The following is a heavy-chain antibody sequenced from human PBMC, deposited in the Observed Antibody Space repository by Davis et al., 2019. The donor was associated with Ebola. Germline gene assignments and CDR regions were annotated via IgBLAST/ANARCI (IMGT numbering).Heavy chain of an antibody. V-gene: IGHV1-18*01. J-gene: IGHJ3*01. CDR2: ISAYNGNT. CDR3: ARGTAVAGLPSAFDV. CDR1: GYSFTSYG. D-gene: IGHD6-19*01. Sequence: AASVKVSCKVSGYSFTSYGLSWVRQAPGQGLEWMGWISAYNGNTNYLQKFEGRVTMTTDTLTTTAFMELRSLRSDDTAVYYCARGTAVAGLPSAFDVWGQGTMLTVSS.